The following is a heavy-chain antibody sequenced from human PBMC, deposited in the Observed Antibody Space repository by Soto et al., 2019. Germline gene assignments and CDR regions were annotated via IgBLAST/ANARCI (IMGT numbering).Heavy chain of an antibody. J-gene: IGHJ4*02. Sequence: QVQLVQSGAEVKKPGSSVKVSCKASGGTFSSYTISWVRQAPGQGLEWMGRIIPILGIANYAQKFQGRVTITADKSTSTAYMELSSLRSEDTAVYYCARDQGCSGGSCYRDLDYWGQGTLVTVSS. CDR2: IIPILGIA. CDR3: ARDQGCSGGSCYRDLDY. CDR1: GGTFSSYT. V-gene: IGHV1-69*08. D-gene: IGHD2-15*01.